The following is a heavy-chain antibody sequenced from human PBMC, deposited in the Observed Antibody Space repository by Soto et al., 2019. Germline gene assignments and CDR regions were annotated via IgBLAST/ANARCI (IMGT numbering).Heavy chain of an antibody. CDR3: ARDLYYDFWSERDKHFAP. D-gene: IGHD3-3*01. Sequence: SETLSLTCTVSGGSISSFRWSWIRQTCGKGLEWIVRIDASGSTNYNPSLKSRVIMSVDTSKNQFSLKVTSVTAAETAVYYCARDLYYDFWSERDKHFAPWAPGTIVTFSS. J-gene: IGHJ5*02. V-gene: IGHV4-4*07. CDR1: GGSISSFR. CDR2: IDASGST.